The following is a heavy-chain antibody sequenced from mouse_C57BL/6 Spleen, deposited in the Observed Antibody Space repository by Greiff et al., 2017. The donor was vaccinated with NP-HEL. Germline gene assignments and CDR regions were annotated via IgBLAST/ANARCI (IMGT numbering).Heavy chain of an antibody. Sequence: VQLKESGAELVRPGASVKLSCTASGFNIKDDYMHWVKQRPEQGLEWIGWIDPENGDTEYASKFQGKATITADTSSTTAYLQLSSLTSEDTAVYYCTTRGYDAMDYWGQGTSVTVSS. V-gene: IGHV14-4*01. CDR2: IDPENGDT. CDR1: GFNIKDDY. CDR3: TTRGYDAMDY. J-gene: IGHJ4*01.